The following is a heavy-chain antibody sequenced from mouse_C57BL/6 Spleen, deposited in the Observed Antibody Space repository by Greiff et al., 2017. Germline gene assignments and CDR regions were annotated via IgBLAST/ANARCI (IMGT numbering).Heavy chain of an antibody. CDR3: ARKRDYDYFDY. V-gene: IGHV5-12*01. CDR1: GFTFSDYY. CDR2: ISNGGGST. D-gene: IGHD1-1*01. J-gene: IGHJ2*01. Sequence: EVQLVESGGGLVQPGGSLKLSCAASGFTFSDYYMSWVRQTPEKRLEWVASISNGGGSTYYPDTVESRFTISRDNAKKTLYLQMSRLKSEDTAMYYCARKRDYDYFDYWGQGTTLTVSS.